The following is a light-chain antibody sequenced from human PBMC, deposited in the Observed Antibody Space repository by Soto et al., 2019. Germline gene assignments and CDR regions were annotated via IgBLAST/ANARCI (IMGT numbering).Light chain of an antibody. Sequence: DIVMTQSPDSLAVALGETATINCKSSRSLLYIANKKNYLAWYQQEAGQPPKLLFYWASTRESGVPDRFSGGGSGTDFTLTITRLQAEDVAVYYCHQYYSLTPPWTFGQGTKVDIK. CDR1: RSLLYIANKKNY. V-gene: IGKV4-1*01. CDR2: WAS. CDR3: HQYYSLTPPWT. J-gene: IGKJ1*01.